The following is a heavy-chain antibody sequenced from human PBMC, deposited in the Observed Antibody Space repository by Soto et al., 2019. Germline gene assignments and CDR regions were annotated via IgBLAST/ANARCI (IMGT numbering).Heavy chain of an antibody. D-gene: IGHD2-15*01. J-gene: IGHJ3*02. CDR2: INPNSGGT. Sequence: ASVKVSGKASGYTFTGYYMHWVRQAPGQGLEWMGWINPNSGGTNYAQKFQGRVTMTRDTSISTAYMELSRLRSDDTAVYYCARVRGPKYCSGGSCYSQDAFDIWGQGTMVTVSS. CDR1: GYTFTGYY. CDR3: ARVRGPKYCSGGSCYSQDAFDI. V-gene: IGHV1-2*02.